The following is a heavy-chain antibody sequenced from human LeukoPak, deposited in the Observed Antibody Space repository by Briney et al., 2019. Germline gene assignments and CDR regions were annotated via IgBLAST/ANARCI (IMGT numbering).Heavy chain of an antibody. CDR2: ISSSSTYI. CDR3: ARAWGSGSYYRGSEY. Sequence: KSGGSLRLSCAVSGFTFSSFSMTWVRQAPGKGLEWVSYISSSSTYIYYADSVKGRFTISRDDAKNSLYLQMNSLRAEDTAVYYCARAWGSGSYYRGSEYWGQGTLVTVSS. V-gene: IGHV3-21*05. D-gene: IGHD3-10*01. J-gene: IGHJ4*02. CDR1: GFTFSSFS.